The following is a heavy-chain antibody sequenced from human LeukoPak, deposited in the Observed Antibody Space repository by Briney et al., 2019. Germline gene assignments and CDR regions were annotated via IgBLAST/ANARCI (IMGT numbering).Heavy chain of an antibody. D-gene: IGHD3-22*01. V-gene: IGHV4-59*01. CDR1: GGSLSSYY. Sequence: SETLSLTCTVSGGSLSSYYWSWVRQPPGKGVEWIGYIYYSGSTNYNPSLKTRVTISVHTSKNQFSLKLSSVTAADTAVYYCARASGWLLLREETWFDPWGQGTLVTVSS. CDR2: IYYSGST. J-gene: IGHJ5*02. CDR3: ARASGWLLLREETWFDP.